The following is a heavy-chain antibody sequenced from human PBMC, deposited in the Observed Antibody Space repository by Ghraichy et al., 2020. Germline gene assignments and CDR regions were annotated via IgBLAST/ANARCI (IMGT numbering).Heavy chain of an antibody. J-gene: IGHJ4*02. CDR2: IQQDGSAK. Sequence: GGSLRLSCAASRFTFSSYWMSWVRQAPGKGLEWVANIQQDGSAKYYVDSVKGRFTISRDNAKNSLYLQMNSLRAEDTAVYYCARYASGATYFDCWGQGTLVTVSS. V-gene: IGHV3-7*01. CDR3: ARYASGATYFDC. D-gene: IGHD6-25*01. CDR1: RFTFSSYW.